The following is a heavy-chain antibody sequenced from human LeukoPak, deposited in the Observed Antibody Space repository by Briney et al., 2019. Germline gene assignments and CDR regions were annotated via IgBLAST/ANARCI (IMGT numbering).Heavy chain of an antibody. CDR2: ITADNGNA. CDR3: ARALYCSSSNCYDGASDY. CDR1: GYTFTNYG. J-gene: IGHJ4*02. V-gene: IGHV1-18*01. Sequence: ASVKVSCKASGYTFTNYGISWVRQAPGQGLEWMGGITADNGNANYAQKFQGRVTMTADTSTSTAYMELRSLRSDDTAVYYCARALYCSSSNCYDGASDYWGQGTLVTVSS. D-gene: IGHD2-15*01.